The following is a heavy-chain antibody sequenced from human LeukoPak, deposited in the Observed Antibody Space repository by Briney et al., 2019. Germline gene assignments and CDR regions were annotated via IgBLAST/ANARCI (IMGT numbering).Heavy chain of an antibody. V-gene: IGHV4-39*01. CDR1: GGSISSSSYY. CDR3: ASRWGKTPNWFDP. J-gene: IGHJ5*02. Sequence: PSETLSLTCTVSGGSISSSSYYWGWIRQPPGKGLEWIGTIYYSGSTQYNPSLDSRVTISVDTSKNQFSLKLASVTAADTAVYYCASRWGKTPNWFDPWGQGTLVTVSS. CDR2: IYYSGST. D-gene: IGHD3-16*01.